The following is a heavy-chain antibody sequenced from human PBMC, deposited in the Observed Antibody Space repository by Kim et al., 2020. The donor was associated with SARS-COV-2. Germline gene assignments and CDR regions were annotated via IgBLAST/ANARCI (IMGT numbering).Heavy chain of an antibody. Sequence: SEKTYVDAVRGRFTISRDNAKNSLYLQMNSLRAEDTAVYYCARGRGWFDPWGQGTLVIVSS. CDR3: ARGRGWFDP. J-gene: IGHJ5*02. CDR2: SEK. V-gene: IGHV3-7*04.